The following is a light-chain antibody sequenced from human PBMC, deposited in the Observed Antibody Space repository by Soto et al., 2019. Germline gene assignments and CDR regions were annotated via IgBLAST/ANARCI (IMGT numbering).Light chain of an antibody. CDR1: QTIRSNS. CDR2: GAS. J-gene: IGKJ1*01. V-gene: IGKV3-20*01. Sequence: ETVLTQSPGTLSLSPGERATLSCRASQTIRSNSLAWYRQTPGQAPRLLIYGASNRATGIADRFSGSGSGTDFTLIISRLEPEEFALYYCQQYGSSPWTFGQGTKGEIK. CDR3: QQYGSSPWT.